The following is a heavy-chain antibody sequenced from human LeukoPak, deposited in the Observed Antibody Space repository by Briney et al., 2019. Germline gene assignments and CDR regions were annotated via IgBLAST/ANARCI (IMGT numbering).Heavy chain of an antibody. CDR3: AELGITMIGGV. J-gene: IGHJ6*04. Sequence: QPGGSLRLSCAASGFSFRDYELTWVRQVPGKGLEWISYVNQRGRTTSYADSVKGRFTISRDNAKNSLYLQMNSLRAEDTAVYYCAELGITMIGGVWGKGTTVTISS. CDR2: VNQRGRTT. D-gene: IGHD3-10*02. CDR1: GFSFRDYE. V-gene: IGHV3-48*03.